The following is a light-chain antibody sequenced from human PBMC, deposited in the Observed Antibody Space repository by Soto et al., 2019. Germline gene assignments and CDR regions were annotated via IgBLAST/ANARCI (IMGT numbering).Light chain of an antibody. Sequence: DIQMTQSPSSLSASVGDTVTITCRASQSISSYLSWYQQKPGKAPNLLIYTASTLQTGVPSRFSGSAFGTECTLTISSLQPEDVATYYCQQLAGFPITLGQGTRLEIK. CDR2: TAS. CDR1: QSISSY. CDR3: QQLAGFPIT. J-gene: IGKJ5*01. V-gene: IGKV1-9*01.